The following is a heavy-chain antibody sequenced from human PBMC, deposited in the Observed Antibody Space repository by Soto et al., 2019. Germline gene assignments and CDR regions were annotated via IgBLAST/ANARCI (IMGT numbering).Heavy chain of an antibody. V-gene: IGHV4-34*01. D-gene: IGHD3-10*01. CDR2: INDSGST. CDR1: GYY. Sequence: GYYGRRIIKKPGKGLEWIGEINDSGSTNNNPSLKSRVTILVDTPKNQFSLKLSSVTAADTAVYYCARGLLLWFGELDRRGGYYSFMAFWRKGTTVTVSS. CDR3: ARGLLLWFGELDRRGGYYSFMAF. J-gene: IGHJ6*03.